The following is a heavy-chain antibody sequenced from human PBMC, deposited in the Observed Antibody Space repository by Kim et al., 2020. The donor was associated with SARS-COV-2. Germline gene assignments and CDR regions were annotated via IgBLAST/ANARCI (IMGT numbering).Heavy chain of an antibody. CDR2: ISSSSSYT. J-gene: IGHJ4*02. V-gene: IGHV3-11*05. D-gene: IGHD2-8*01. CDR3: ARDASDIVLMVYAITHFDY. CDR1: GFTFSDYY. Sequence: GGSLRLSCAASGFTFSDYYMSWIRQAPGKGLEWVSYISSSSSYTNYADSVKGRFTISRDNAKNSLYLQMNSLRAEDTAVYYCARDASDIVLMVYAITHFDYWGQGTLVTVSS.